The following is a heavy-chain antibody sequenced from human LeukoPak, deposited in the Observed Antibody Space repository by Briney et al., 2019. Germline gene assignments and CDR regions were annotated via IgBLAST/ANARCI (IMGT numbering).Heavy chain of an antibody. D-gene: IGHD3-16*01. CDR2: FSGSGGST. CDR3: AIDLGTQGWFPL. Sequence: GGSLRLSSAASGFTFSAYAMSWVRQAPGKGLEWVSSFSGSGGSTYYADSVKGLFTISRDYSKNTLYLQRNSLRAEDTAVYYCAIDLGTQGWFPLWRQGSLVTFSS. CDR1: GFTFSAYA. V-gene: IGHV3-23*01. J-gene: IGHJ4*02.